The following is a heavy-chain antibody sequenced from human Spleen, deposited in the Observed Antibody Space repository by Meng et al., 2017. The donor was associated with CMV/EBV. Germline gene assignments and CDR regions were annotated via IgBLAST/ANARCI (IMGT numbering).Heavy chain of an antibody. J-gene: IGHJ4*02. CDR3: ARDGAAYTAYRYYFDY. V-gene: IGHV3-66*02. Sequence: GGSLRLSCAASGFTFGDYYMDWIRQAPGKGLEWVSVIFTGGSTYYADSVKGRFTISRDNSKNTVYLQMNSLRPDDTAVYYCARDGAAYTAYRYYFDYWGQGTLVTVSS. D-gene: IGHD5-12*01. CDR1: GFTFGDYY. CDR2: IFTGGST.